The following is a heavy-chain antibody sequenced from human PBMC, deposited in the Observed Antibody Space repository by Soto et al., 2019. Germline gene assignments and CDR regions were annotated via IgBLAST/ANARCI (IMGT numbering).Heavy chain of an antibody. CDR2: IYYSGST. V-gene: IGHV4-30-4*01. J-gene: IGHJ4*02. CDR1: GGSISSGDYY. D-gene: IGHD3-22*01. Sequence: SETLSLTCTVSGGSISSGDYYWSWIRQPPGKGLEWIGYIYYSGSTYYNPSLKSRVTISVDTSKNQFSLKLTSATAADTAVYYCARDRRSYYSDGNGLDFWGQGTPVT. CDR3: ARDRRSYYSDGNGLDF.